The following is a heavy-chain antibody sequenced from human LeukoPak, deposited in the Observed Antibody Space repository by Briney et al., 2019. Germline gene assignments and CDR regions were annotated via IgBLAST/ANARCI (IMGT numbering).Heavy chain of an antibody. CDR1: GFTFSDYY. V-gene: IGHV3-11*05. CDR3: AREYTVTTYYFDY. CDR2: ISSRSSYT. Sequence: PGGSLRLSCAASGFTFSDYYMSWIRQAPGKGLEGVSYISSRSSYTNYAGSVKGRSTISRDNAKNSLYLQMNSLRVEDTAVYYCAREYTVTTYYFDYWGQGTLVTVSS. D-gene: IGHD4-17*01. J-gene: IGHJ4*02.